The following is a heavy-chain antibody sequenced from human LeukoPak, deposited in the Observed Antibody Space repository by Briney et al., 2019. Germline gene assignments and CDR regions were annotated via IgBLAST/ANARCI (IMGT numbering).Heavy chain of an antibody. D-gene: IGHD2-15*01. J-gene: IGHJ4*02. CDR2: ISGSGGST. V-gene: IGHV3-23*01. CDR3: AKDSCSGGSCYYLDY. Sequence: PGGSLRLSCAASGFTFSSYAMSWVRQAPGKGLEWVSAISGSGGSTYYADSVKGRFTISGDNSKNTLYLQMNSLRAEDTAVYYCAKDSCSGGSCYYLDYWGQGTLVTVSS. CDR1: GFTFSSYA.